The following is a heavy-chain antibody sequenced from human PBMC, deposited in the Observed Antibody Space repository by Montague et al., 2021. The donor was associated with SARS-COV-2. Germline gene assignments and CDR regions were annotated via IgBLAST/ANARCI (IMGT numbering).Heavy chain of an antibody. CDR1: GGSISSSNYY. D-gene: IGHD6-19*01. CDR2: IYDSGST. J-gene: IGHJ3*02. CDR3: ARRGAYSSGWYSGALDI. Sequence: SETLSLTCTVSGGSISSSNYYWDWIRQPPGKGLEWIGSIYDSGSTYYNPSLKSRVTISVDTSKNQFSLMLSSVTAADTAVYYCARRGAYSSGWYSGALDIWGQGTMVTVSS. V-gene: IGHV4-39*01.